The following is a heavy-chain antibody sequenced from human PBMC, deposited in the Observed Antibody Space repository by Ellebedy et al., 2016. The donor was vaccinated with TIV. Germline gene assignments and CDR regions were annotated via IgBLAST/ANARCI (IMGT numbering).Heavy chain of an antibody. CDR2: IYYSGST. D-gene: IGHD2-21*02. CDR1: GGSISSYY. CDR3: ARAYCGGDCYSDY. J-gene: IGHJ4*02. V-gene: IGHV4-59*08. Sequence: MPSETLSLTCTVSGGSISSYYWSWIRPPPGKGLEWIGYIYYSGSTNYNPSLKSRVTISVDTSKNQFSLKLSSVTAADTAVYYCARAYCGGDCYSDYWGQGTLVTVSS.